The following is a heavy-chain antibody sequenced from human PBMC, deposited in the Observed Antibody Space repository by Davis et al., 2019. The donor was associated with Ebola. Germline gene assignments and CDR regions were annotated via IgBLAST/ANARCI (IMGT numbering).Heavy chain of an antibody. D-gene: IGHD1-1*01. V-gene: IGHV3-7*01. CDR1: GFIFSNYW. J-gene: IGHJ6*02. Sequence: GESLKISCAASGFIFSNYWMSWVRQAPGKGPEWVAIIKPDEGEKYYVDSVKGRFTISRDNSKNTLYLQMNSLRAEDTAVYYCARRTGMDVWGQGTTVTVSS. CDR2: IKPDEGEK. CDR3: ARRTGMDV.